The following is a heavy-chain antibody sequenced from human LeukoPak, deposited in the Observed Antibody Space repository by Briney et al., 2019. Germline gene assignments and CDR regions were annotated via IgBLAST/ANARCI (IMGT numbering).Heavy chain of an antibody. Sequence: PSETLSLTCTVSGGSISSYYWSWIRQPPGKGLEWIGYIYYSGSTNYNPSLKSRVTISVDTSKNQFSLKLSSVTAADTAVYYCASAGSSSGWFSIDYWGQGTLVTVSS. CDR1: GGSISSYY. CDR2: IYYSGST. D-gene: IGHD6-19*01. V-gene: IGHV4-59*01. CDR3: ASAGSSSGWFSIDY. J-gene: IGHJ4*02.